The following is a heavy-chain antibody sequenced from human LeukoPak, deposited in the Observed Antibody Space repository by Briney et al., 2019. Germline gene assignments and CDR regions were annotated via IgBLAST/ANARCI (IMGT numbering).Heavy chain of an antibody. D-gene: IGHD4-17*01. Sequence: SGGSLRLSCVASGFFFSNYAMNWVRQAPGKGLEWVSGLSSSGGSTFYADSVKGRFTISRDNSKNTVYLQMNSLRGEDTAIYYCARGVTVTTDFWGQGTLVTVSS. CDR1: GFFFSNYA. CDR3: ARGVTVTTDF. V-gene: IGHV3-23*01. J-gene: IGHJ4*02. CDR2: LSSSGGST.